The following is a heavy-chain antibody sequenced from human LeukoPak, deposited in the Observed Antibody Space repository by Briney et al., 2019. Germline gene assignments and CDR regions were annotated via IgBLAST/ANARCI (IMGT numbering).Heavy chain of an antibody. J-gene: IGHJ3*02. CDR3: VLTYYYDSSGFDAFDI. CDR2: IYYSGST. CDR1: GGSISSYY. Sequence: SETLSLTCTVSGGSISSYYWSWIRQPPGKGLEWIGYIYYSGSTNYNPSLKSRVTISVDTSKNQFSLKLSSVTAADTAVYYCVLTYYYDSSGFDAFDIWGQGTMVTVSS. D-gene: IGHD3-22*01. V-gene: IGHV4-59*01.